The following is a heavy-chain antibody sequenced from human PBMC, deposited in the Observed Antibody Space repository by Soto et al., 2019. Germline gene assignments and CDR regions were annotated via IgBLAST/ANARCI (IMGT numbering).Heavy chain of an antibody. CDR3: ARSIVVVTALDY. V-gene: IGHV1-3*05. D-gene: IGHD2-21*02. CDR2: INAGNGNT. J-gene: IGHJ4*02. CDR1: GYTFTSYA. Sequence: QVQLVQSGAEEKKPGASVKVSCKASGYTFTSYAMHWVRQAPGQRLEWMGWINAGNGNTKYSQKFQGRVTITMDTSARTAYMELSSLRSEDTAVYFCARSIVVVTALDYWGQGTLVTVSS.